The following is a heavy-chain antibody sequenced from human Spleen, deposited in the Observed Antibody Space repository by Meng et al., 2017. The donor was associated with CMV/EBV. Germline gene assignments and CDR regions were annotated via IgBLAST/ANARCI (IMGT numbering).Heavy chain of an antibody. V-gene: IGHV1-2*02. CDR2: IHPNGGST. J-gene: IGHJ4*02. CDR1: GYTFTDYY. D-gene: IGHD3-3*01. Sequence: ASVKVSCKASGYTFTDYYIHWIRQAPGQGLEWMGWIHPNGGSTNYAQKFQGRVTMTRDTSISTAYMELSRLRSDDTAVYYCARGGSRVLRFLEWLSFDYWGQGTLVTVSS. CDR3: ARGGSRVLRFLEWLSFDY.